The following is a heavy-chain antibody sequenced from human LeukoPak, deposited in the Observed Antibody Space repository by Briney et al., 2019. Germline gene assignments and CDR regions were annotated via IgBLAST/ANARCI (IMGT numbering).Heavy chain of an antibody. Sequence: AGGSLRLXCAASGFTFSSYAMSWGRQAPGKGLEWVSAISGSGGSTYYADSVKGRFTISRDNSKNTLYLQMNSLRAEDTAVYNSAKDIHPTGGTIDYWGQGTLVTVSS. D-gene: IGHD1-14*01. J-gene: IGHJ4*02. V-gene: IGHV3-23*01. CDR2: ISGSGGST. CDR3: AKDIHPTGGTIDY. CDR1: GFTFSSYA.